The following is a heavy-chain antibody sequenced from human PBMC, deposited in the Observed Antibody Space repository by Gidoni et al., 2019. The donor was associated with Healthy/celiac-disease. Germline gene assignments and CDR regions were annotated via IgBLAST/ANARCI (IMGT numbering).Heavy chain of an antibody. V-gene: IGHV3-23*01. Sequence: EVQLLESGGGLVQPGGSLRLSCAASGFTFSSYAMSWVRQAPGKGLEWVSAISGSCGSTSYADSVTGRFTIARDNSKNTLYLQMNRLRAEDTAVYYCAKTWVVPEMNWFDPWGQGTLVTVSS. D-gene: IGHD2-15*01. CDR3: AKTWVVPEMNWFDP. J-gene: IGHJ5*02. CDR2: ISGSCGST. CDR1: GFTFSSYA.